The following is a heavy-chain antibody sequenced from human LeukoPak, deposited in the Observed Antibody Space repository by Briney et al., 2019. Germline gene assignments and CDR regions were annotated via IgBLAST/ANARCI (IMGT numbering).Heavy chain of an antibody. D-gene: IGHD6-13*01. CDR1: GFTFATYT. V-gene: IGHV3-21*01. CDR3: ARESIAAAGKFEYHYYMDV. J-gene: IGHJ6*03. Sequence: NPGGSLRLSCAASGFTFATYTMNWVRQAPGKGLEWVSSISSSSSYIYYADSVKGRFTISRDNAKNSLYLQMNSLRAEDTAVYYCARESIAAAGKFEYHYYMDVWGKGTTVTVSS. CDR2: ISSSSSYI.